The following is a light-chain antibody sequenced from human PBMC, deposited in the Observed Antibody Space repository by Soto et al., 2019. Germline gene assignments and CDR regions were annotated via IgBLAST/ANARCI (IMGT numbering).Light chain of an antibody. CDR1: QSISSY. CDR2: AAS. J-gene: IGKJ4*01. CDR3: QQSYSAPPT. Sequence: DIQMTQSPSSLSASVGDRVTITCRASQSISSYLNWYQQKPGKAPMLLIYAASSLQGGVPSRFSGSVSGTDFPLTISSLQPEDFATYYCQQSYSAPPTFGGGTKVESK. V-gene: IGKV1-39*01.